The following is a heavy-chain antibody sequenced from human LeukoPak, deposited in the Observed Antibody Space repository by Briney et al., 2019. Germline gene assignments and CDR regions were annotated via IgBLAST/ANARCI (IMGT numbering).Heavy chain of an antibody. Sequence: EASVKVSCKASGYTFTSYGISWVRQAPGQGLEWMGWISAYNGNTNYAQKLQGRVTMTTDTSTSTAYMELRSLRSDDTAVYYCARTYYYDSSGYYDFGYYFAYWGQGTLVTVSS. CDR3: ARTYYYDSSGYYDFGYYFAY. V-gene: IGHV1-18*01. CDR1: GYTFTSYG. CDR2: ISAYNGNT. D-gene: IGHD3-22*01. J-gene: IGHJ4*02.